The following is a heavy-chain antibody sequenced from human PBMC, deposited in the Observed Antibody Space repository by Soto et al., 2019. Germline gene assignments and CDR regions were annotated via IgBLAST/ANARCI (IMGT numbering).Heavy chain of an antibody. CDR3: ARALMSQNDY. D-gene: IGHD2-8*01. V-gene: IGHV3-72*01. Sequence: PGGSLRLSCAASGFSFSDHNMHWVRQAPGKGLEWVGRSRNKANSYTTESAASVKGRFTISRDESKNSLYLQMNSLKTEDTAVYYCARALMSQNDYWRQGPLVTVSS. CDR2: SRNKANSYTT. J-gene: IGHJ4*02. CDR1: GFSFSDHN.